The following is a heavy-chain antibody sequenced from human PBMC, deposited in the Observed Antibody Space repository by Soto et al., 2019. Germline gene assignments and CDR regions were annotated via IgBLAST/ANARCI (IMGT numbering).Heavy chain of an antibody. J-gene: IGHJ6*02. CDR3: ARGGRSTIFGVVIMLHYYYGMDV. CDR2: INHSGST. CDR1: GGSFSGYY. Sequence: SETLSLTCAVYGGSFSGYYWSWIRQPPGKGLEWIGEINHSGSTNYNPSLKSRVTISVDTSKNQFSLKLSSVTAADTAVYYCARGGRSTIFGVVIMLHYYYGMDVWGQGTTVTVSS. D-gene: IGHD3-3*01. V-gene: IGHV4-34*01.